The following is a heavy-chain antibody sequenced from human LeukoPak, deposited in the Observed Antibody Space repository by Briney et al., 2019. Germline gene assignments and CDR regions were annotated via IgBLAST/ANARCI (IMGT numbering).Heavy chain of an antibody. J-gene: IGHJ4*02. CDR2: IWYDGSNK. V-gene: IGHV3-33*01. CDR3: ARQYQLLNNPFDY. CDR1: GFTFSSYG. Sequence: GRSLRLSCAASGFTFSSYGMHWVRQAPGKGLEWVAVIWYDGSNKYYADSVKGRFTISRDNSKNTLYLQMNSLRAEDTAVYYCARQYQLLNNPFDYWGQGTLVTVSS. D-gene: IGHD2-2*01.